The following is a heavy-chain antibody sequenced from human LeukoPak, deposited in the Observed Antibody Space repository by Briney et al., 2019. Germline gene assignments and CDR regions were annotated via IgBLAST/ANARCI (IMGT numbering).Heavy chain of an antibody. J-gene: IGHJ4*02. Sequence: ETLSLTCTVSGGSISSYYWSWIRQPPGKGLEWIGYIYYSGSTNYNPSLKSRVTISVDTSKNQFSLRLSSVTAADTAVYYCARVAFGISDYWGQGTLVTVSS. V-gene: IGHV4-59*01. D-gene: IGHD3-16*01. CDR2: IYYSGST. CDR1: GGSISSYY. CDR3: ARVAFGISDY.